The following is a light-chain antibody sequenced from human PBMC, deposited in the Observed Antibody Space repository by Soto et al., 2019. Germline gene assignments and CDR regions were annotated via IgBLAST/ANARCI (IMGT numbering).Light chain of an antibody. Sequence: QSALTQPASSSGTPGQRVIISCSGSTFNIGSNYVYWYQQFPGTAPKLLIYSNNQRPSGVPDRFSGSRSGTSASLAISGLRSEDEADYYCSAWDDSLNACVFGAGTKVTVL. CDR3: SAWDDSLNACV. CDR2: SNN. CDR1: TFNIGSNY. J-gene: IGLJ1*01. V-gene: IGLV1-47*02.